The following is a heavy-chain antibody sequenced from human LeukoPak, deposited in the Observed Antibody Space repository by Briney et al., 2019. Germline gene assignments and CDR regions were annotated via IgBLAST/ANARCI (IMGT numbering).Heavy chain of an antibody. D-gene: IGHD3-3*01. J-gene: IGHJ4*02. CDR3: ARYYDFWSGYYSFDY. Sequence: PGGSLRLSCAASGFTFSNYWLSWVRQAPGKGLEWVANIKEDGSEKYFVASVKGRFTISRDNAKKSLFLQLDSLRGEDTAVYYCARYYDFWSGYYSFDYWGQGTLVTVSS. CDR1: GFTFSNYW. V-gene: IGHV3-7*01. CDR2: IKEDGSEK.